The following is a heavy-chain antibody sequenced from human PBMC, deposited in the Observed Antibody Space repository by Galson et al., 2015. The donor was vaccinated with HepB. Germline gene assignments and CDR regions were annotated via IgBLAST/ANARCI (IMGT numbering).Heavy chain of an antibody. J-gene: IGHJ4*02. CDR3: AREGYSSGWYFDY. CDR2: ISGSGGST. CDR1: GFTFSSYA. V-gene: IGHV3-23*01. D-gene: IGHD6-19*01. Sequence: SLRLSCAASGFTFSSYAMSWVRQAAGKGLEWVSAISGSGGSTYYADSVKGRFTISRDNPKNTLYLQMNSLRAEDTAVYYCAREGYSSGWYFDYWGQGTLVTVSS.